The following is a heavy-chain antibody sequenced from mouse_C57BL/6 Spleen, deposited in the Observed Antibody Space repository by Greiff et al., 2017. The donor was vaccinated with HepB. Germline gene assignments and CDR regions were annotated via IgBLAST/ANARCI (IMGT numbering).Heavy chain of an antibody. Sequence: ESGPGMVKPSQSLSLTCTVTGYSITSGYDWHWIRHFPGNKLEWMGYISYSGSTNYNPSLKSRISITHDTSKNHFFLKLNSVTTEDTATYYCARSIYYGYDDYFDYWGQGTTLTVSS. CDR1: GYSITSGYD. CDR3: ARSIYYGYDDYFDY. V-gene: IGHV3-1*01. J-gene: IGHJ2*01. D-gene: IGHD2-2*01. CDR2: ISYSGST.